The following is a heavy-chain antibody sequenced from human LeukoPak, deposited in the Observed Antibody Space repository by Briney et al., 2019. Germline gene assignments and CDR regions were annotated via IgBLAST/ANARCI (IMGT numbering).Heavy chain of an antibody. J-gene: IGHJ3*02. CDR3: ARHGRFYDAFDI. CDR1: GYTFTDYG. D-gene: IGHD3-3*01. Sequence: ASVKVSCKASGYTFTDYGFTWVRQAPGHGLEWMGWINPNSGGTNYAQKFQGRVTMTRDTSISTAYMDLSRLRSDDTAVYYCARHGRFYDAFDIWGQGTMVTVSS. CDR2: INPNSGGT. V-gene: IGHV1-2*02.